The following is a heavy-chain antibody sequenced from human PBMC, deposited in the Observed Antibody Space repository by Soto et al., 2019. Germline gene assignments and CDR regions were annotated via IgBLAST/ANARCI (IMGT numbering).Heavy chain of an antibody. J-gene: IGHJ4*02. V-gene: IGHV3-23*01. CDR3: AKDFGIRYSYGYVLFDY. D-gene: IGHD5-18*01. Sequence: PGGPLRLSCAASGFTFSSYAMSWVRQAPGKGLEWVSAISGSGGSTYYADSVKGRFTTSRDNSKNTLYLQMNSLRAEDTAVYYHAKDFGIRYSYGYVLFDYWGQGTLVTVSS. CDR2: ISGSGGST. CDR1: GFTFSSYA.